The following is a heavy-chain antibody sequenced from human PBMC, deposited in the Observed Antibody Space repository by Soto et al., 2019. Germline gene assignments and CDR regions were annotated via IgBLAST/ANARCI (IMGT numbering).Heavy chain of an antibody. D-gene: IGHD2-2*01. CDR1: GYTFTSYG. J-gene: IGHJ6*03. CDR3: ARVDDCSSTSCFLYYYYYYMDV. Sequence: QVPLVQSGAEVKKPGASVKVSCKASGYTFTSYGISWVRQAPGQGLEWMGWISAYNGNTNYAQKLQGRVTMTTDTSTSTAYMELRSLRSDDTAVYYCARVDDCSSTSCFLYYYYYYMDVWGKGTTVTVSS. CDR2: ISAYNGNT. V-gene: IGHV1-18*01.